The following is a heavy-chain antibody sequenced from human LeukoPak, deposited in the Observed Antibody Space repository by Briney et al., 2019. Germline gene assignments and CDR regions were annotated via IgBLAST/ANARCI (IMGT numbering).Heavy chain of an antibody. V-gene: IGHV3-11*04. CDR1: GFTFSDYY. D-gene: IGHD2-8*01. J-gene: IGHJ4*02. CDR3: ARSPKTGVFDY. Sequence: GGSLRLSCAASGFTFSDYYMSWIRQAPGKGLEWVSYISSSGSTIYYADSVKGRFTISRDNSKNTLYLQMNSLRAEDTAVYYCARSPKTGVFDYWGQGTLVTVSS. CDR2: ISSSGSTI.